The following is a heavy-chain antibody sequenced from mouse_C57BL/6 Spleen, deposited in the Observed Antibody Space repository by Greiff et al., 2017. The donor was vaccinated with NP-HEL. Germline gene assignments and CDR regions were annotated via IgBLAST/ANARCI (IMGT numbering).Heavy chain of an antibody. CDR2: FHPYNDDT. D-gene: IGHD2-4*01. Sequence: VQLQESGAELVKPGASVKMSCKASGYTFTTYPIEWMKQNHGKSLEWIGNFHPYNDDTKYNEKFKGKATLTVEKSSSTVYLELSRLTSDDSAVYYCARGVYYDYDRVAFDYWGQGTTLTVSS. CDR1: GYTFTTYP. CDR3: ARGVYYDYDRVAFDY. V-gene: IGHV1-47*01. J-gene: IGHJ2*01.